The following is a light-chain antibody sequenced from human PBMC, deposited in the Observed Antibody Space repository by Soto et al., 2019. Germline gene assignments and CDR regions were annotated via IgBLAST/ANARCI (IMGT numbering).Light chain of an antibody. J-gene: IGKJ1*01. Sequence: DIQMTQSPSTLSASVGDRVTITCRASQSLNDWLAWFQQKPGKAPHLLIYKVSNLESGVPSRFSGSGSGTEFTLTISSLQPDDFATYYCQQYNGYSWAFGQGTKVEIK. CDR3: QQYNGYSWA. V-gene: IGKV1-5*03. CDR2: KVS. CDR1: QSLNDW.